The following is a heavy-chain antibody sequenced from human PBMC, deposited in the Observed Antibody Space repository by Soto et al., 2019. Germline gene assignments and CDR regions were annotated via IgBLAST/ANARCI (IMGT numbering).Heavy chain of an antibody. CDR1: GGSISSDY. CDR2: IYYSGST. CDR3: ASGVPNWNYFAY. V-gene: IGHV4-59*01. D-gene: IGHD1-1*01. J-gene: IGHJ4*02. Sequence: XEALSLSCTVSGGSISSDYWSWIRQPPGKGLEWIGYIYYSGSTNYNPSLKSRVTISVDTSKNQFSLKLSSVTAADTAVYYFASGVPNWNYFAYWGQGTLVTVSS.